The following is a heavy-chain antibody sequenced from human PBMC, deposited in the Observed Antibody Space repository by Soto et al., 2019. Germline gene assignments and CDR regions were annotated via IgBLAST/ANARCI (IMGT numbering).Heavy chain of an antibody. V-gene: IGHV1-3*01. CDR2: INAGNGNT. CDR1: GYTFTSYA. J-gene: IGHJ4*02. Sequence: QVQLVQSGAEVKKPGASVRVSCKASGYTFTSYAMHWVRQAPGQRLEWMGWINAGNGNTKYSQKFQGRVTITRDTSASTAYMEVSSLRSEDTAVYYCARGDYYDIHDYWGQGTLVTVSS. D-gene: IGHD3-22*01. CDR3: ARGDYYDIHDY.